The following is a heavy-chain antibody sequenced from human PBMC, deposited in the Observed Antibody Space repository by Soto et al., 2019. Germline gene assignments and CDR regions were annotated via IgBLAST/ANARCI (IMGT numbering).Heavy chain of an antibody. CDR2: IYPGDSDT. J-gene: IGHJ4*02. CDR1: GYRFSTYW. CDR3: ARLGGIVDTGTWIQ. V-gene: IGHV5-51*01. Sequence: GESLKISCKASGYRFSTYWIGWVRQRPGKGPEWMAIIYPGDSDTRENPSFQGQVTISADKSSNTVHLQWRSLKASDAAIYYCARLGGIVDTGTWIQWGQGTPVTVSS. D-gene: IGHD1-26*01.